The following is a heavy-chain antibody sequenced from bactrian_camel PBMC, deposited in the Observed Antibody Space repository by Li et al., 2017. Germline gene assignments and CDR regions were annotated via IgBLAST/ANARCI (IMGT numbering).Heavy chain of an antibody. V-gene: IGHV3S53*01. J-gene: IGHJ4*01. CDR3: GADPDDWGCTPGRNFGN. CDR1: GDIRSRDC. CDR2: IESDGTI. D-gene: IGHD4*01. Sequence: HVQLVESGGGSVQAGGSLRLSCAASGDIRSRDCMGWFRQAPGKDREGVGAIESDGTIRYRNSVKGRFTISRDDAKNTLYLQMGSLKPDDSATYYCGADPDDWGCTPGRNFGNRGQGTQVTVS.